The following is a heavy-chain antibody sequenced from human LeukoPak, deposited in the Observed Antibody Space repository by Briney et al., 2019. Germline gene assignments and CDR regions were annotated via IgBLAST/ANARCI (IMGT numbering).Heavy chain of an antibody. V-gene: IGHV1-2*02. J-gene: IGHJ6*02. CDR1: GYTFTGYY. D-gene: IGHD2-8*01. CDR3: ARGGVALSYYGMDV. Sequence: ASVKVSCKASGYTFTGYYMHWVRQAPRQGLEWMGWINPNSGGTNYAQKFQGRVTMTRDTSISTAYMELGRLRSDDTAVYYCARGGVALSYYGMDVWGQGTTVTVSS. CDR2: INPNSGGT.